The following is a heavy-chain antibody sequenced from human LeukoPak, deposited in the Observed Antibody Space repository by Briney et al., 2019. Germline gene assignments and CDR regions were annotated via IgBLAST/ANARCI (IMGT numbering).Heavy chain of an antibody. J-gene: IGHJ5*02. V-gene: IGHV3-53*01. CDR2: IYSGGST. CDR3: ARQGLGAAAGPFDP. D-gene: IGHD6-13*01. Sequence: GGSLRLSCAASGFTVSSNYMSWVRQAPGKGLEWVSVIYSGGSTYYADSVKGRFTISRDNSKNTLYLQMNSLRAEDTAVYYCARQGLGAAAGPFDPWGQGTLVTVSS. CDR1: GFTVSSNY.